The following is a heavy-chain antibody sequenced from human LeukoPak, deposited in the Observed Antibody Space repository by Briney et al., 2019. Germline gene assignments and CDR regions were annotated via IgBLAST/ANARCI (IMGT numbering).Heavy chain of an antibody. D-gene: IGHD2-15*01. CDR1: GYTLTELS. J-gene: IGHJ4*02. V-gene: IGHV1-24*01. Sequence: ASVKVSCKVSGYTLTELSMHWVRQAPGKGLEWMGGFDPEDGETIYAQKFQGRVTMTRDTSISTAYMELSRLRSDDTAVYYCAGVYCSGGSCYSALDYWGQGTLVTVSS. CDR2: FDPEDGET. CDR3: AGVYCSGGSCYSALDY.